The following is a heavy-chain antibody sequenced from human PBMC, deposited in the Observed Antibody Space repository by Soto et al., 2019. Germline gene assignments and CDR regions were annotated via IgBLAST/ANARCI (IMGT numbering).Heavy chain of an antibody. CDR3: AKGGAIVAAGTRVYIYNAMEV. D-gene: IGHD1-26*01. J-gene: IGHJ6*01. Sequence: ASVKVSCKASGYTFTGYYVHWVRQAPGQGLEWMGWINPNSGDTYLAQRFQGRVTMNRDTSIGTAYMELRGLTSDDTAEYYCAKGGAIVAAGTRVYIYNAMEVWGQGTMVIVS. CDR1: GYTFTGYY. CDR2: INPNSGDT. V-gene: IGHV1-2*02.